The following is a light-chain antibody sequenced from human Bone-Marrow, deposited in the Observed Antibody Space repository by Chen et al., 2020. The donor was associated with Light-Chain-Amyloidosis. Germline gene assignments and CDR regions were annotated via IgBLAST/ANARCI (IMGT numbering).Light chain of an antibody. Sequence: EIVLTQSPGTLSLSPGEGANLSCRASQTISSNYLTWYQQKFGQAPRLLIYGSSSRATGIPDRFTGSGSGTDFTLTINRLEPEDFAVYYCQQYNNWPPWTFGQGTKVEIK. J-gene: IGKJ1*01. CDR3: QQYNNWPPWT. CDR1: QTISSNY. CDR2: GSS. V-gene: IGKV3-20*01.